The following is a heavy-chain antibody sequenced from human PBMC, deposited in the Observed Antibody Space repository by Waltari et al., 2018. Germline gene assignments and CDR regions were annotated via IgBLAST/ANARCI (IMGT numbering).Heavy chain of an antibody. J-gene: IGHJ4*02. V-gene: IGHV3-23*04. Sequence: EVQLVESGGGLVQPGGSLRLSCAASGFTFSSYAMSWVRQAPGKGLEWVSAISGSGGSTYYADSVKGRFTISRDNSKNTLYLQMNSLRAEDTAVYYCAKGILTGYYTPFLHFDYWGQGTLVTVSS. CDR1: GFTFSSYA. CDR2: ISGSGGST. D-gene: IGHD3-9*01. CDR3: AKGILTGYYTPFLHFDY.